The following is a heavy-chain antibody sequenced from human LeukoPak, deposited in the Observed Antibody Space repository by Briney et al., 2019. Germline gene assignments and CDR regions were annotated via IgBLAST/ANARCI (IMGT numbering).Heavy chain of an antibody. Sequence: SETLSLTCAVYGGSFSGYYWSWIRQPPGKGLEWIGYIYYSGSTNYNPSLKSRVTISVDTSKNQFSLKLSSVTAADTAVYYCARKGAIYDSSGYYHPHFDYWGQGTLVTVSS. CDR1: GGSFSGYY. CDR2: IYYSGST. J-gene: IGHJ4*02. CDR3: ARKGAIYDSSGYYHPHFDY. D-gene: IGHD3-22*01. V-gene: IGHV4-59*08.